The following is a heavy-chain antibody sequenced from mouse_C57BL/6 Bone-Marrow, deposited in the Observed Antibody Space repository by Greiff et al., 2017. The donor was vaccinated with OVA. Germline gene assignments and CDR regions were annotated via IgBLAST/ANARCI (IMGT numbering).Heavy chain of an antibody. CDR1: GYTFTSYG. D-gene: IGHD1-1*01. V-gene: IGHV1-81*01. CDR2: IYPRSGNT. J-gene: IGHJ3*01. CDR3: ARRRLLRFAY. Sequence: VKVVASGAELARPGASVKLSCKASGYTFTSYGISWVKQRTGQGLEWIGEIYPRSGNTYYNEKFKGKATLTADKSSSTAYMELRSLTSEDSAVYFCARRRLLRFAYWGQGTLVTVSA.